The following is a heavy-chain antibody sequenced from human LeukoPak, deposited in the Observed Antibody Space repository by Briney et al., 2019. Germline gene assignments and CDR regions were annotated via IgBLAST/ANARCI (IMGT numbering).Heavy chain of an antibody. V-gene: IGHV4-34*01. Sequence: SETLSLTCAVYGGSFSGYYWSWIRQPPGKGLEWIGEINHSGSTNYNPSLKSRVTISVDTSKDQFSLKLSSVTAADTAVYYCASDRGYSYGFDYWGQGSLVTVS. CDR1: GGSFSGYY. D-gene: IGHD5-18*01. CDR2: INHSGST. J-gene: IGHJ4*02. CDR3: ASDRGYSYGFDY.